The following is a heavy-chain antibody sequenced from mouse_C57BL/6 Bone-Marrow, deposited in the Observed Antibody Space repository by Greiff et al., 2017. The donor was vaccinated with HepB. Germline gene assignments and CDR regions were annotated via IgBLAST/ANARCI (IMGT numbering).Heavy chain of an antibody. CDR1: GYTFTSYW. CDR3: AREEISGYPAWFAY. D-gene: IGHD3-2*02. CDR2: IHPNSGST. V-gene: IGHV1-64*01. Sequence: QVQLQQPGAELVKPGASVKLSCKASGYTFTSYWMHWVKQRPGQGLEWIGMIHPNSGSTNYNEKFKSTATLTVDKSSSTAYMPLSSLTSEASAVYSCAREEISGYPAWFAYWGQGTLVTVSA. J-gene: IGHJ3*01.